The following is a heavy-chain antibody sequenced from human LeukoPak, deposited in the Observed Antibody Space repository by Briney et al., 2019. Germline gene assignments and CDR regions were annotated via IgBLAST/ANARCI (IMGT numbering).Heavy chain of an antibody. Sequence: KPSETLSLTCTVSGGSISSYYWSWIWQPPGKGLEWIGYIYYSGSTNYNPSLKSRVTISVDTSKNQFSLKLSSVTAADTAVYYCARRDGYNSYYFDYWGQGTLVTVSS. D-gene: IGHD5-24*01. CDR1: GGSISSYY. J-gene: IGHJ4*02. V-gene: IGHV4-59*01. CDR2: IYYSGST. CDR3: ARRDGYNSYYFDY.